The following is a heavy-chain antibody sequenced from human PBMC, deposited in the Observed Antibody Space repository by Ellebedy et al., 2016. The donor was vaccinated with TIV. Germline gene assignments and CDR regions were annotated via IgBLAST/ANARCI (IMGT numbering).Heavy chain of an antibody. CDR1: GFTFDDYA. CDR2: ISWNSGSI. CDR3: AKEVWQEDSSGYYFYFDY. D-gene: IGHD3-22*01. V-gene: IGHV3-9*01. J-gene: IGHJ4*02. Sequence: SLKISXAASGFTFDDYAMHWVRQAPGKGLEWVSGISWNSGSIGYADSVKGRFTISRDNAKNSLYLQMNSLRAEDTALYYCAKEVWQEDSSGYYFYFDYWGQGTLVTVSS.